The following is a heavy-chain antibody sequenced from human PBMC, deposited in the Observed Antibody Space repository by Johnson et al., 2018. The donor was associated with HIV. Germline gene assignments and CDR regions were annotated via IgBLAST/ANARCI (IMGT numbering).Heavy chain of an antibody. J-gene: IGHJ3*02. V-gene: IGHV3-23*04. Sequence: VQLVESGGGVVQPGRSLRLSCAASGFTFSSYAMSWVRQAPGKGLEWVSAISGSGGSTYYADSVKGRFTIARDNAKNSLYLQMNSLRAEDTAVHYCARGGGSSSWYQADAFDIWGQGTMVTVSS. CDR1: GFTFSSYA. D-gene: IGHD6-13*01. CDR3: ARGGGSSSWYQADAFDI. CDR2: ISGSGGST.